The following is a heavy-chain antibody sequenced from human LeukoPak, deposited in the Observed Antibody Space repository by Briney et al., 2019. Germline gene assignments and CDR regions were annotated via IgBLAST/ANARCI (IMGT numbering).Heavy chain of an antibody. CDR1: GFTFSSYS. CDR2: ISSSSSTI. J-gene: IGHJ3*02. CDR3: ARGLGYYDSSGYPDAFDI. D-gene: IGHD3-22*01. V-gene: IGHV3-48*04. Sequence: GGSLRLSCAASGFTFSSYSMNWVRQAPGKGLEWVSYISSSSSTIYYADSVKGRFTISRDNAKNPLYLQMNSLRAEDTAVYYCARGLGYYDSSGYPDAFDIWGQGTMVTVSS.